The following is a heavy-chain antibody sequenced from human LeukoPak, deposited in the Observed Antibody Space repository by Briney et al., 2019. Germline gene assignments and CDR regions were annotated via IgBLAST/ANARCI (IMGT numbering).Heavy chain of an antibody. CDR1: GASISSSNYY. Sequence: PSETLSLTCAVSGASISSSNYYWGWVRQSPGKGLEWIGNIYSSGNTYYNASLKSRVTMYIDTSKNQFSLKLSSVTAADTAMYYCAKSNGYGLIDYWGQGTLVTVSS. D-gene: IGHD5-12*01. J-gene: IGHJ4*02. V-gene: IGHV4-39*01. CDR2: IYSSGNT. CDR3: AKSNGYGLIDY.